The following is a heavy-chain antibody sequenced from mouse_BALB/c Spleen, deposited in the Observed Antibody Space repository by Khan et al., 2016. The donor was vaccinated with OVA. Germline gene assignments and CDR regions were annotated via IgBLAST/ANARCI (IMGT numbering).Heavy chain of an antibody. D-gene: IGHD2-3*01. CDR3: ARSDGYYGRCAMDY. CDR2: ISSGGTYT. Sequence: EVQLVESGGGLVKPGGSLKVSCAVSGFTLSRYAMSWVRQTPEKRLEWVATISSGGTYTYYPDSVKGRFTISRDNAENTLYLQMSSLRSEDTAMYYCARSDGYYGRCAMDYWGQGTSVTVSS. J-gene: IGHJ4*01. CDR1: GFTLSRYA. V-gene: IGHV5-9-3*01.